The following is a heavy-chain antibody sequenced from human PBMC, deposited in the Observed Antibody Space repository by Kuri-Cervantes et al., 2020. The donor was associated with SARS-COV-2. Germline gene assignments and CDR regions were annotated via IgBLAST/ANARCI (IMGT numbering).Heavy chain of an antibody. CDR3: ANPTGHYYYGMDV. V-gene: IGHV3-23*01. J-gene: IGHJ6*02. Sequence: GESLKISCAASGFTFSSYAMSWVRQAPGKGLEWVSAISGSGGSTYYADSVKGRFTISRDNSKNTLYLQMNSLRAEDTAAYYCANPTGHYYYGMDVWGQGTTVTVSS. CDR2: ISGSGGST. CDR1: GFTFSSYA.